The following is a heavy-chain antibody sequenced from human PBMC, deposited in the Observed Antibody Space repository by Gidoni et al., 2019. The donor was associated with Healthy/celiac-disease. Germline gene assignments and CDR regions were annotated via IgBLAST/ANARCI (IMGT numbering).Heavy chain of an antibody. CDR1: GVTFSSYA. Sequence: EVQLLESGGGLLQSGGSLRLSCAASGVTFSSYAMSWVRQAPGKGLEWVSAISGRGGSTYYGDSVKGRLTISRDNSKNTLYLQMNSQRAEETAVYYCAKPYCTGGGCYPGYFDYWGQGTLVTVSS. J-gene: IGHJ4*02. D-gene: IGHD2-8*02. CDR3: AKPYCTGGGCYPGYFDY. CDR2: ISGRGGST. V-gene: IGHV3-23*01.